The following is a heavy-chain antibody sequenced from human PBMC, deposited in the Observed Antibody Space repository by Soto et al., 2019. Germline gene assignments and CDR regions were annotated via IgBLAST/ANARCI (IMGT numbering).Heavy chain of an antibody. D-gene: IGHD1-26*01. V-gene: IGHV3-53*01. J-gene: IGHJ6*02. CDR3: AREWELPNYYGMDV. Sequence: GGSLRLSCAASGFTVSSNYMSWVRQAPGKGLEWVSVIYSGGSTYYADSVKGRFTISRDNSKNTVHLQMNSLRAEDTAVYYCAREWELPNYYGMDVWGQGTTVTVS. CDR2: IYSGGST. CDR1: GFTVSSNY.